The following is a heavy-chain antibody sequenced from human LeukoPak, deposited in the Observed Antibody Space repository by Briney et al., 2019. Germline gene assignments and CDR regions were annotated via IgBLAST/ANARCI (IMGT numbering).Heavy chain of an antibody. CDR2: IRCDESNR. J-gene: IGHJ4*02. D-gene: IGHD2-21*01. Sequence: GGSLRLSCAASGFTFRHYGMHWVRQAPGKGLEWVACIRCDESNRTYADSVKGRFTVSRDNSKHTLYLEMNSLRAEDTAVYYCAKGVLAHPTYFDYWGQGTLVTVSS. CDR1: GFTFRHYG. CDR3: AKGVLAHPTYFDY. V-gene: IGHV3-30*02.